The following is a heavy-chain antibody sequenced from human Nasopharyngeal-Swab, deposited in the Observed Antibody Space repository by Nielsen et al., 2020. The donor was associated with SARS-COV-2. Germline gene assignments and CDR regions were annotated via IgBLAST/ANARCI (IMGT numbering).Heavy chain of an antibody. Sequence: WGRQAPGQRLEWTGWIVVGSGNTNYAQKFQERVTITRDMSTSTAYMELSSLRSEDTAVYYCAATVAGMGSYGDWGQGTLVTVSS. D-gene: IGHD6-19*01. CDR3: AATVAGMGSYGD. V-gene: IGHV1-58*01. J-gene: IGHJ4*02. CDR2: IVVGSGNT.